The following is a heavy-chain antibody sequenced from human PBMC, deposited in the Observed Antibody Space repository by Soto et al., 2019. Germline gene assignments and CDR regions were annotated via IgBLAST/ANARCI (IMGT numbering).Heavy chain of an antibody. J-gene: IGHJ4*02. V-gene: IGHV3-30*18. CDR2: ISYDGSNK. Sequence: QVQLVESGGGVVQPGRSLRLSCAASGFTFSSYGMHWVRQAPGKGLGWVAVISYDGSNKYYADSVKGRFTISRDNSKNTLYLQMNSLRAEDTAVYYCAKERYSSSSPDFDYWGQGTLVTVSS. CDR3: AKERYSSSSPDFDY. D-gene: IGHD6-6*01. CDR1: GFTFSSYG.